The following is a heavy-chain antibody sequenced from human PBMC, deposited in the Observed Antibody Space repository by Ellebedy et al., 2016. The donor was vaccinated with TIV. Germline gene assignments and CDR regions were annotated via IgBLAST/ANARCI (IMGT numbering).Heavy chain of an antibody. V-gene: IGHV4-4*07. D-gene: IGHD6-13*01. CDR3: ARSVGGVSNSWYTMDV. Sequence: SETLSLXXTVSGGSMSSHYWSWIRQPAGKGLEWIGRIYTSGSTNYNPSLKSRVTMSVDTSKNQFSLRLTSVTAADTAVYYCARSVGGVSNSWYTMDVWGKGTTVTVSS. CDR2: IYTSGST. J-gene: IGHJ6*03. CDR1: GGSMSSHY.